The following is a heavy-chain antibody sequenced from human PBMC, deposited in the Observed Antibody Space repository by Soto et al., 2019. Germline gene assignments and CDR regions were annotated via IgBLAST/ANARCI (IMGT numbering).Heavy chain of an antibody. Sequence: QVQLVQSGAEVKKPGASVKVSCKASGYTFTSDYMHWVRQAPGQGLEWMGIINPSDGSKSYAQKFQGKVTMHRDTSTSTVYMELSSLRAEDTAVYYCGRDLGADDDGDYGGLNHFVYWGQGTLVTVSS. CDR1: GYTFTSDY. J-gene: IGHJ4*02. D-gene: IGHD4-17*01. CDR2: INPSDGSK. CDR3: GRDLGADDDGDYGGLNHFVY. V-gene: IGHV1-46*01.